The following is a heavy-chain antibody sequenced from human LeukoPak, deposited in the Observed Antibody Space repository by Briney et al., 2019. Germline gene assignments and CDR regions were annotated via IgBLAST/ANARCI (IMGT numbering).Heavy chain of an antibody. Sequence: ASVKVSCKASGYTFSDYYMHWVRQAPGQGLEWMGWINPNSGGAKYAQKFQGRVTMTRDTSISTAYMEISSLTSDDTAVYYCARDGYYSSGNYYNFPSYWGQGTLVTVSS. D-gene: IGHD3-10*01. CDR3: ARDGYYSSGNYYNFPSY. J-gene: IGHJ4*02. V-gene: IGHV1-2*02. CDR2: INPNSGGA. CDR1: GYTFSDYY.